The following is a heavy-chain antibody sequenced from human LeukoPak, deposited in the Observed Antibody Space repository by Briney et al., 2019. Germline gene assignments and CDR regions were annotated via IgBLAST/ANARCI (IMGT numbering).Heavy chain of an antibody. CDR1: GFTFSDYY. J-gene: IGHJ6*02. CDR2: MGSSDSTR. CDR3: ARDGYCSGVRCHNDYYYGVDV. V-gene: IGHV3-11*01. Sequence: GGSLRLSCAASGFTFSDYYMSWIRQAPGKGLEWLSYMGSSDSTRYYADSVKGRFTISRDNAENSLYLQINSLRAEDTAVYYCARDGYCSGVRCHNDYYYGVDVWGQGTTVTVSS. D-gene: IGHD2-15*01.